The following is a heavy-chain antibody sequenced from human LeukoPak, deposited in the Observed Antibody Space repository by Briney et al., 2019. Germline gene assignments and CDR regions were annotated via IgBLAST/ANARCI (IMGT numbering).Heavy chain of an antibody. CDR3: ARYNKPTGRGLDY. J-gene: IGHJ4*02. Sequence: SETLSLTCTVSVGSIISDYWSWIRQTPGKGLEWIGYISYSGSPHYNPSLKSRVTISLDTPKIQFSLNLSPVTAADTAVYYCARYNKPTGRGLDYWGQGTRVSVS. CDR2: ISYSGSP. V-gene: IGHV4-59*08. D-gene: IGHD1-1*01. CDR1: VGSIISDY.